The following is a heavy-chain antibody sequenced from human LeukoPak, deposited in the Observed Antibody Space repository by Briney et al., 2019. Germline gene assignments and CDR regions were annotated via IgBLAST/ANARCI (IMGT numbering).Heavy chain of an antibody. V-gene: IGHV3-48*04. Sequence: GGSLRLSCAASGFTFSSYSMNWVRQAPGKGLEWVSYISSSGSTIYYADSVKGRFTISRDNAKNSLYLQMNSLRAEDTAVYYCARDFSAIWSGYQPYYYGMDVWGQGTTVTVSS. J-gene: IGHJ6*02. CDR2: ISSSGSTI. CDR1: GFTFSSYS. D-gene: IGHD3-3*01. CDR3: ARDFSAIWSGYQPYYYGMDV.